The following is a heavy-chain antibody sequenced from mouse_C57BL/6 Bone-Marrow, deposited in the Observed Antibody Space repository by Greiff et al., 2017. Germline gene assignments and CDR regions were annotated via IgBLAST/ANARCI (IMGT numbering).Heavy chain of an antibody. CDR3: ASLPYDGYYVDVDV. V-gene: IGHV2-2*01. Sequence: QVQLQQSGPGLVQPSQCLSITCTVSGFSLTSYGVHWVRQSPGKGLEWLGVIWSGGSTDNTAAFISRLSISKDNSKSQVFFKMNSLQAYDTAIYYCASLPYDGYYVDVDVWGSGTTVTVSS. CDR2: IWSGGST. J-gene: IGHJ1*01. CDR1: GFSLTSYG. D-gene: IGHD2-3*01.